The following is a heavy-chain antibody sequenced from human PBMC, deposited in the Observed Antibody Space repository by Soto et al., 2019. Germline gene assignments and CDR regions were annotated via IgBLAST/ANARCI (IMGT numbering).Heavy chain of an antibody. V-gene: IGHV1-2*04. D-gene: IGHD6-19*01. CDR1: GYTFTGYY. CDR3: AREWLVRGFDY. CDR2: INPNSGGT. J-gene: IGHJ4*02. Sequence: ASVKVSCKASGYTFTGYYMHWVRQAPGQGLEWMGWINPNSGGTNYAQKFQGWVTMTRDTSISTAYMDLSRLRSDDTAVYYCAREWLVRGFDYWGQGTLVTVSS.